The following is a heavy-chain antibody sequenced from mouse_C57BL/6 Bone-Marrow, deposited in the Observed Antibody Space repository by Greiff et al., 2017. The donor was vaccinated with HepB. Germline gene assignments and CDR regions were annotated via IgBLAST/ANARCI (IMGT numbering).Heavy chain of an antibody. CDR2: IDPEDGDT. V-gene: IGHV14-2*01. Sequence: VQLKQSGAELVKPGASVKLSCTASGYNIKDYYMNWVKQRTEQGLEWIGRIDPEDGDTKYDQKFKGKATLTADTSSNTAYMQLSSLTSEDSAVYYCATVVTAIDFWGQGTTLTVSS. D-gene: IGHD2-2*01. CDR3: ATVVTAIDF. CDR1: GYNIKDYY. J-gene: IGHJ2*01.